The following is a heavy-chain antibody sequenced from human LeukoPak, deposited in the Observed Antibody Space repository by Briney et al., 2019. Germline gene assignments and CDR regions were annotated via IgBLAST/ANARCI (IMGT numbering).Heavy chain of an antibody. V-gene: IGHV1-2*02. D-gene: IGHD4-17*01. CDR1: GYTFTGYY. CDR3: ARDFYGSGDYEPFDY. J-gene: IGHJ4*02. CDR2: INPNNGGT. Sequence: GASVKVSCKASGYTFTGYYMHWVRQAPGQGLEWMGWINPNNGGTNYAQKFQGRVTMTRDTSISTAYMELSRLRSDDTAVYYCARDFYGSGDYEPFDYWGQGTLVTVSS.